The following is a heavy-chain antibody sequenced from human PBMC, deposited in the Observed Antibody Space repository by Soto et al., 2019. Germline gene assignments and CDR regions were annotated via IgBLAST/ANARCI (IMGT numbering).Heavy chain of an antibody. Sequence: QVHLVQSGAEVKKPGASVKVSCKASGYTFTSYGITWVRQAPGQGLEWMGWISAHNGNTDYAQKLQGRVIVTRDTSTSTAYMELRSLRSVDTAVYCCARGRYGDYWGQGALVTVSS. CDR2: ISAHNGNT. J-gene: IGHJ4*02. V-gene: IGHV1-18*01. D-gene: IGHD1-1*01. CDR1: GYTFTSYG. CDR3: ARGRYGDY.